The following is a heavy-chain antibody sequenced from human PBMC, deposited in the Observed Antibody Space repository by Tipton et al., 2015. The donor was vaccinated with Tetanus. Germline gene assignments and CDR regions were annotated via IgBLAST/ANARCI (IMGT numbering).Heavy chain of an antibody. CDR2: IYYSGST. V-gene: IGHV4-59*01. CDR1: GGSISSYY. Sequence: TLSLTCTVSGGSISSYYWSWIRQPPGKGLEWIGYIYYSGSTNYNPSLKSRVTISVDTSKNQFSLKLSSVTAADTAVYYCARGPWGIAVAGTVYYYYGMDVWGQGTTVTVSS. D-gene: IGHD6-19*01. J-gene: IGHJ6*02. CDR3: ARGPWGIAVAGTVYYYYGMDV.